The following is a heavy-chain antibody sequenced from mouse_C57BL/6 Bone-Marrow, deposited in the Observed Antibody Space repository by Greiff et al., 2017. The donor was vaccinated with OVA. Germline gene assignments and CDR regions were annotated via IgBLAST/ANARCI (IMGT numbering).Heavy chain of an antibody. Sequence: EVQLQQSGPELVKPGASVKISCKASGYTFTDYYMNWVKQSHGKSLEWIGDINPNNGGTSYNQKFKGKATLTVDKSSSTAYMELRSLTSEDSAVYYCATSCGGYWGQGTTLTVSS. CDR2: INPNNGGT. V-gene: IGHV1-26*01. J-gene: IGHJ2*01. CDR1: GYTFTDYY. CDR3: ATSCGGY.